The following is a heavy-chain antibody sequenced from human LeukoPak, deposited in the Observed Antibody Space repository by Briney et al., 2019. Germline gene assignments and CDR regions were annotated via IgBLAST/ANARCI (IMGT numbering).Heavy chain of an antibody. D-gene: IGHD3-3*01. V-gene: IGHV1-58*02. J-gene: IGHJ5*02. CDR1: GFTFTSSA. CDR2: IVVGSGNT. CDR3: AASSPYDFWSGTVNWFDP. Sequence: ASVKVSCKASGFTFTSSAMQWVRRARGQRLEWIGWIVVGSGNTNYAQKFQERVTITRDMSTSTAYMELSSLRSEDTAVYYCAASSPYDFWSGTVNWFDPWGQGTLVTVSS.